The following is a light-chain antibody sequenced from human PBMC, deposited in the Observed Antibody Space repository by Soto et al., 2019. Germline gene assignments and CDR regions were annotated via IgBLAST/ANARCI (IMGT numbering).Light chain of an antibody. CDR3: QQSYSTPLT. V-gene: IGKV1-39*01. CDR1: QSISSY. J-gene: IGKJ4*01. Sequence: DIQMTQSPSSLSASVGDRVTITCRASQSISSYLNWYQQKPGKAPKLLIYAASSLQGGVPSRFSGSGSGTDFTLPISSLQPEDFATYYCQQSYSTPLTFGGGTKVEIK. CDR2: AAS.